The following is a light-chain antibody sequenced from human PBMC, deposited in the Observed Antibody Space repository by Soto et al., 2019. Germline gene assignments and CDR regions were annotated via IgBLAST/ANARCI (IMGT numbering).Light chain of an antibody. CDR3: AAWDDSLNGL. CDR2: SNN. J-gene: IGLJ2*01. V-gene: IGLV1-44*01. CDR1: SSNIGSNT. Sequence: LTQPPSASVSPGQMVTISCSGSSSNIGSNTVNWYQQLPGTAPKLLIYSNNQRPSGVPDRFSGSKSGASASLAISGLQSEDEADYYCAAWDDSLNGLFGGGTKVTVL.